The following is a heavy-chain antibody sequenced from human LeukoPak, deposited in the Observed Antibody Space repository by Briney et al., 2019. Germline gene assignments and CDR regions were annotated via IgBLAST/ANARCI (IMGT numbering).Heavy chain of an antibody. Sequence: ETLSLTCTVSGGSISSSSYYWGWIRQPPGKGLEWVSYISSSSSTIYYADSVKGRFTISRDNAKNSLYLQMNSLRAEDTAVYYCARDAPYYYDSSGYSDAFDIWGQGTMVTVSS. D-gene: IGHD3-22*01. V-gene: IGHV3-48*01. CDR2: ISSSSSTI. J-gene: IGHJ3*02. CDR1: GGSISSSS. CDR3: ARDAPYYYDSSGYSDAFDI.